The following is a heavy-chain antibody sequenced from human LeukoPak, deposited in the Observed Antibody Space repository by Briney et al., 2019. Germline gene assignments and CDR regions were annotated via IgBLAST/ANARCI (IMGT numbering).Heavy chain of an antibody. Sequence: GGSLRLSCAAPGYSFSSNWMGWVRQAPGKGLEWVAHIKRDGSQKYYLDSVKGRFTISRDNAKNSLYLQMNSLRVEDTAVYYCARLGLEVGGPNWFDPWGQGTLVTVSS. V-gene: IGHV3-7*01. CDR2: IKRDGSQK. CDR1: GYSFSSNW. CDR3: ARLGLEVGGPNWFDP. J-gene: IGHJ5*02. D-gene: IGHD1-1*01.